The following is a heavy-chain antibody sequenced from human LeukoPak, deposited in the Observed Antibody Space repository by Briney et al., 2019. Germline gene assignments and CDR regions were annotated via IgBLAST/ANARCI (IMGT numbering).Heavy chain of an antibody. D-gene: IGHD2-2*01. CDR1: GFTFSSYG. CDR2: ISYDGSNK. J-gene: IGHJ4*02. Sequence: GGSLRLSCAASGFTFSSYGMHWVRQAPGKGLEWVAVISYDGSNKYYADSVKGRFTISRDNSKNTLYLQMNSLRAEDTAVYYCAKVVSRYCSSTSCPEDYWGQGTLVIVSS. CDR3: AKVVSRYCSSTSCPEDY. V-gene: IGHV3-30*18.